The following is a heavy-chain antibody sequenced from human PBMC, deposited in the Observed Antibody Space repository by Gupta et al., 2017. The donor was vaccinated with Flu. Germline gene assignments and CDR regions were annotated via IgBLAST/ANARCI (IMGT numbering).Heavy chain of an antibody. CDR3: ARGGTGYDTSWIF. CDR1: W. Sequence: WIAWVRQMPGKGLEWMGIIYPLDSDTRYNPSIQGQVTMSADKSTNIAYLQWRSLKASDSAFYYCARGGTGYDTSWIFWGQGTLVTVSS. CDR2: IYPLDSDT. V-gene: IGHV5-51*01. J-gene: IGHJ4*02. D-gene: IGHD3-16*01.